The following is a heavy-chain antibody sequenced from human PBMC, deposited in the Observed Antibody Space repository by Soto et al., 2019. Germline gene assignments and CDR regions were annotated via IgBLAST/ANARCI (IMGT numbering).Heavy chain of an antibody. J-gene: IGHJ4*02. Sequence: QVQLVQSGAEVKKPGASVKVSCKASGYTFTSYDINWVRQATGQGLEWMGWMNPNSGNTGYAQKFQGRVTMTRNTSISTAYMELSSLRSEDTTVYYCASSVWGSYRYNFDYWGQGTLVTVSS. CDR1: GYTFTSYD. V-gene: IGHV1-8*01. CDR2: MNPNSGNT. CDR3: ASSVWGSYRYNFDY. D-gene: IGHD3-16*02.